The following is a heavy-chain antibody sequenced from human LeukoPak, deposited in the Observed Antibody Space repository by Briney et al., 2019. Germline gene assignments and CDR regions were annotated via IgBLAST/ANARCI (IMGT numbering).Heavy chain of an antibody. J-gene: IGHJ3*02. CDR1: GGTFGSYT. CDR2: IIPILGIA. CDR3: ARGPLPGYDFWSGYRGDAFDI. V-gene: IGHV1-69*02. Sequence: ASVKVSCKASGGTFGSYTISWVRQAPGQGLEWMGGIIPILGIANYAQKFQGRVTITADKSTSTAYMELSSLRSEDTAVYYCARGPLPGYDFWSGYRGDAFDIWGQGTMVTVSS. D-gene: IGHD3-3*01.